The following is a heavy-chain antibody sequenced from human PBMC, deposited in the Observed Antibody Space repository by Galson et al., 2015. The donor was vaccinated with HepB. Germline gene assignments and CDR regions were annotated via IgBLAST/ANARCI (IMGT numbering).Heavy chain of an antibody. CDR2: ISYDGSNK. CDR3: VKSQGMTTVQPFDY. Sequence: SLRLSCAASGFTFSSYAMHWVRQAPGKGLEWVAVISYDGSNKYYADSVKGRFTISRDNAKNTLYLQMNSLRAEDTAVYYCVKSQGMTTVQPFDYWGRGTLFTVSS. CDR1: GFTFSSYA. J-gene: IGHJ4*02. D-gene: IGHD4-11*01. V-gene: IGHV3-30*04.